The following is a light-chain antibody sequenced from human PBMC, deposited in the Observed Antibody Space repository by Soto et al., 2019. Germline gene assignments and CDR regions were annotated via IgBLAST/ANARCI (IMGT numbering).Light chain of an antibody. V-gene: IGKV3-15*01. CDR2: GAS. J-gene: IGKJ5*01. CDR3: QQCHKWPRIT. Sequence: EMVMTQSPATLSVSPGEGATLSCRASENVDTNLAWYQHKPGQAPRLLIYGASTRAAGVPARFSGSGSGTEFTLTISSLESEDVAVYYCQQCHKWPRITFGPGTRLEIK. CDR1: ENVDTN.